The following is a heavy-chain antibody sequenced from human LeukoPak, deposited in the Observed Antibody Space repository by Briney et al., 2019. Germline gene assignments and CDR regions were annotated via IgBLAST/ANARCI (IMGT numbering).Heavy chain of an antibody. J-gene: IGHJ3*02. V-gene: IGHV7-4-1*02. CDR1: GYTFTNFA. Sequence: ASVKVSCKASGYTFTNFAMNWVRQAPGQGLERMGWINTNTGNPTYAQGFTGRFVFSLDTSVNTAYLQISSLKAEDTAVYYCARGYCGGGSCYRPNAFDIWGRGTMVTVSS. CDR2: INTNTGNP. CDR3: ARGYCGGGSCYRPNAFDI. D-gene: IGHD2-15*01.